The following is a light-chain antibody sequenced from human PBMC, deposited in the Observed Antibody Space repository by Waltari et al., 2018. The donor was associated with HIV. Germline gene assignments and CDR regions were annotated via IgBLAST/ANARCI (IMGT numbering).Light chain of an antibody. CDR3: SSYTSSSTYVV. Sequence: QSALTQPASVSGSPGQSITISCPGTSSAVGGYNYVSWYHQHPGKAPKLMIYEVSNRPSGVSNRFSGSKSGNTASLTISGLQAEDEADYYCSSYTSSSTYVVFGGGTKLTVL. J-gene: IGLJ2*01. V-gene: IGLV2-14*01. CDR1: SSAVGGYNY. CDR2: EVS.